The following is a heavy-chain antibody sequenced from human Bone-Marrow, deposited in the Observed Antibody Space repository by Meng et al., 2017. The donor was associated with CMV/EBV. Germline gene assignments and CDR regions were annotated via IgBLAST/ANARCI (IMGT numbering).Heavy chain of an antibody. CDR2: ISYDGSNK. D-gene: IGHD2-2*02. J-gene: IGHJ4*02. Sequence: GESLKISCAASGFTFSSYAMHWVRQAPGKGLEWVAVISYDGSNKYYADSVKGRFTISRDNSKNTLYLQMNSLGAEDTAVYYCARAKMYCSSTSCYRGYFDYWGQGTLVTVSS. V-gene: IGHV3-30-3*01. CDR3: ARAKMYCSSTSCYRGYFDY. CDR1: GFTFSSYA.